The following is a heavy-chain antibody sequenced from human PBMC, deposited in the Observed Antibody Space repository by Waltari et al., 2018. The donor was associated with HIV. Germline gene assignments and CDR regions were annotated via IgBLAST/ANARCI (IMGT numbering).Heavy chain of an antibody. D-gene: IGHD3-3*01. CDR1: GGSLTGNY. V-gene: IGHV4-34*01. J-gene: IGHJ2*01. Sequence: QVELQQWGGGLVLKPSETLSLACALSGGSLTGNYWSWIHQGPGKGPEWIGEINHSGTVNYKPSLRRRITISFDMPSNQLSLRLTSVTAADSAAYYCARWRGHFDVWGRGTLVTVS. CDR2: INHSGTV. CDR3: ARWRGHFDV.